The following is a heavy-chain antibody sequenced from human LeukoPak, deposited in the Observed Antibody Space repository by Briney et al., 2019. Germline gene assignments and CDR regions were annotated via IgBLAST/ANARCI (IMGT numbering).Heavy chain of an antibody. V-gene: IGHV3-21*01. CDR2: ISSSSSYI. J-gene: IGHJ4*02. Sequence: GGSLRLSCAASGFTFSSYSMNWVRQAPGKGLEWVSSISSSSSYIYYADSVKGRFTISRDNAKNSLYLQMNSLRAEDTAVYYCARGPPAYGSGSYSSVYWGQGTLVTVSS. D-gene: IGHD3-10*01. CDR1: GFTFSSYS. CDR3: ARGPPAYGSGSYSSVY.